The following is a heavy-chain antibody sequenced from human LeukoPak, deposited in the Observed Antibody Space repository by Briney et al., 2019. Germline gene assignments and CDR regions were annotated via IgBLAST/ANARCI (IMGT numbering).Heavy chain of an antibody. CDR2: INGRGDGT. V-gene: IGHV3-23*01. D-gene: IGHD1-26*01. Sequence: GGSLRLSCAASGFAFSNFAMSWVRQAPGKGLEWVSSINGRGDGTVYADSVKGRLTISRDNSKNTLHLQMSSLGTEDTAIYYCAKKNHGYYPFDSRGQGTLVTVSS. J-gene: IGHJ4*02. CDR1: GFAFSNFA. CDR3: AKKNHGYYPFDS.